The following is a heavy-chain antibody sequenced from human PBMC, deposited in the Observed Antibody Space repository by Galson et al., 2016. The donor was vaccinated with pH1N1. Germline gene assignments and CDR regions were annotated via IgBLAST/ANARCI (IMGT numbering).Heavy chain of an antibody. Sequence: LSLTCTVSGDSISSGTYYWSWIRQPAGKGLEWIGRMYTSGTTNYNPSLKSRVTISVDTSTNRFSLKLNSVTATDTAVYYCARGYPGFSYYGMDVWGQGTTVTVSS. D-gene: IGHD2-15*01. V-gene: IGHV4-61*02. CDR1: GDSISSGTYY. CDR3: ARGYPGFSYYGMDV. J-gene: IGHJ6*02. CDR2: MYTSGTT.